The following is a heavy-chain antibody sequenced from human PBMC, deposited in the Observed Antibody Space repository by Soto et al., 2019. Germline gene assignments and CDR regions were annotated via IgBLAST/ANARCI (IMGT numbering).Heavy chain of an antibody. D-gene: IGHD2-21*02. J-gene: IGHJ6*02. CDR1: GFTFSSYG. CDR2: ISYDGSNK. V-gene: IGHV3-30*18. CDR3: AKGRGDYYYYYGMDV. Sequence: LRLSCAASGFTFSSYGMHWVRQAPGKGLEWVAVISYDGSNKYYADSVKGRFTISRDNSKNTLYLQMNSLRAEDTAVYYCAKGRGDYYYYYGMDVWGQGTTVTVS.